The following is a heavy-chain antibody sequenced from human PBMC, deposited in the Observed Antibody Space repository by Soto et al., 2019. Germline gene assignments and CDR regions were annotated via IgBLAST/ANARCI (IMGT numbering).Heavy chain of an antibody. CDR2: ISYDGSNK. CDR3: ARGGIAVAYFDY. Sequence: QVQLVESGGGVVQPGRSLRLSCAASGFTFSSYAMHWVRQAPGKGLEWVAVISYDGSNKYYADSVKGRFTISRDNSKNTLYRKMNSLRAEHTAVYYCARGGIAVAYFDYGGQGTLVTVSS. D-gene: IGHD6-19*01. CDR1: GFTFSSYA. J-gene: IGHJ4*02. V-gene: IGHV3-30-3*01.